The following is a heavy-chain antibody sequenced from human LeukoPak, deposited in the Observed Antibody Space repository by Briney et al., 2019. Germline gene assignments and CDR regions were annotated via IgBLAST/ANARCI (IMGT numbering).Heavy chain of an antibody. CDR2: ISSSSSYI. CDR1: GFTFSSYS. D-gene: IGHD4-11*01. J-gene: IGHJ4*02. V-gene: IGHV3-21*01. CDR3: ARVVRPTVTQSTIDY. Sequence: GGSRRLSCAASGFTFSSYSMHWVRQAPGKGLDWVSSISSSSSYIYYADSVKGRFTISRDNAKNSLYLQMNSLRAEDTAVYYCARVVRPTVTQSTIDYWGQGTLVTVSS.